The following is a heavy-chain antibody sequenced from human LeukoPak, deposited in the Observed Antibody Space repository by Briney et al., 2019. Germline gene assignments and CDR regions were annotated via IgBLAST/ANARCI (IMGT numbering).Heavy chain of an antibody. V-gene: IGHV4-31*03. J-gene: IGHJ4*02. Sequence: SDTLSLPCTVSGGSISSGGYLWSWIRQHPGKGLEWIGYIYYSGSTYHNPSLKSRVTISVDTSKSQFSLKLSSVTAADTAVYYCARDGGPYGGIDYWGQGTLVTVSS. CDR3: ARDGGPYGGIDY. D-gene: IGHD4-23*01. CDR2: IYYSGST. CDR1: GGSISSGGYL.